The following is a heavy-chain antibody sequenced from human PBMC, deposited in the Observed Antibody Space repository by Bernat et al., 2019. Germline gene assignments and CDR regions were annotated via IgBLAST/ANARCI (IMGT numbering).Heavy chain of an antibody. V-gene: IGHV3-30*18. CDR1: GFTFSSYG. CDR3: AKAQGGGYDYGLFDY. Sequence: QVQLVESGGGVVQPGRSLRLSCAASGFTFSSYGMHWVRQAPGKGLEWVAVISYDGSNKYYADSVKGRFTISRDNSKNTLYLQMNSLRAEDTAVYYCAKAQGGGYDYGLFDYWGQGTLVTVSS. D-gene: IGHD5-12*01. CDR2: ISYDGSNK. J-gene: IGHJ4*02.